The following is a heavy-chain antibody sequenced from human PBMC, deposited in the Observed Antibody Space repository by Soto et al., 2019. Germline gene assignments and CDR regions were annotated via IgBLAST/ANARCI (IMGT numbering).Heavy chain of an antibody. CDR3: ARLGGFGATTIDY. V-gene: IGHV4-30-4*01. J-gene: IGHJ4*02. CDR1: GGSISSYY. CDR2: IYYSGST. Sequence: PSETLSLTCTVSGGSISSYYWSWIRQPPGKGLEWIGYIYYSGSTYYNPSLKSRVTISVDTSKNQFSLKLSSVTAADTAVYYCARLGGFGATTIDYWGQGTLVTVSS. D-gene: IGHD3-10*01.